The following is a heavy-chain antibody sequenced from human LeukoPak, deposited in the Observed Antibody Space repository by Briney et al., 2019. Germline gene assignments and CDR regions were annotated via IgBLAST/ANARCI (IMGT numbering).Heavy chain of an antibody. CDR2: IKHDGSDA. V-gene: IGHV3-7*01. CDR3: ARVAKERVGGVYYFDY. J-gene: IGHJ4*02. Sequence: GGSLRLSCAASGFPFSSYWMTWVRQTPGKGLEWVANIKHDGSDAYYADSVSGRPTVSRDNAKNSLYLQMNSLRAGDTAVYYCARVAKERVGGVYYFDYWGQGTLVTVSS. CDR1: GFPFSSYW. D-gene: IGHD1-1*01.